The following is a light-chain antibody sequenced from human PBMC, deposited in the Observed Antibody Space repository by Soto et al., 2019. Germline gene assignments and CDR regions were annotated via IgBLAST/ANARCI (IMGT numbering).Light chain of an antibody. J-gene: IGLJ7*01. CDR1: TGTVTSGHY. CDR3: LLSYSGPSI. Sequence: QAVVTQEPSLTVSPGGTVTLTCGSSTGTVTSGHYPYWFQVKPGQAPRTLLYDINNIHSWTPARFSGSLLGGKAALTLSGAQPEDEADYYCLLSYSGPSIFGRGTQLTVL. CDR2: DIN. V-gene: IGLV7-46*01.